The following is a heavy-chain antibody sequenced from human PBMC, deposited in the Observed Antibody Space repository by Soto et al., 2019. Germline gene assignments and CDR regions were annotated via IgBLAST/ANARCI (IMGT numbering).Heavy chain of an antibody. CDR2: ISAYNGNT. Sequence: ASVKVSCTESGYTFTSYGISWVRQAPGQGLEWMGWISAYNGNTNYAQKLQGRVTMTTDTSTSTAYMELRSLRSDDTAVYYCARDQDRLEWSSIGGDYWGQRTLVTVCS. D-gene: IGHD3-3*01. J-gene: IGHJ4*02. CDR1: GYTFTSYG. V-gene: IGHV1-18*01. CDR3: ARDQDRLEWSSIGGDY.